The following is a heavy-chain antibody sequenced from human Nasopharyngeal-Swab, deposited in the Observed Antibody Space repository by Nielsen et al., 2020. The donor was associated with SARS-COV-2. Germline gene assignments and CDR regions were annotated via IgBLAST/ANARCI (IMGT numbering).Heavy chain of an antibody. CDR3: ARDWAHYYGSGALLLWWFDP. CDR1: GFTFSSYA. V-gene: IGHV3-30-3*01. Sequence: GESLKISCAASGFTFSSYAMYWVRQAPGKGLEWVAVISYDGSNKYYADSVKGRFTISRDNSKNTLYLQMNSLRAEDTAVYYCARDWAHYYGSGALLLWWFDPWGQGTPVTVSS. D-gene: IGHD3-10*01. CDR2: ISYDGSNK. J-gene: IGHJ5*02.